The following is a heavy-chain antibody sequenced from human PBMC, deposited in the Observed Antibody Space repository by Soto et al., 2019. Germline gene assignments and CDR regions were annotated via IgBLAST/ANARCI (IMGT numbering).Heavy chain of an antibody. Sequence: SVKVSCKASGFTFTSSAVQWVRQARGQRLEWIGWIVVGSGNTNYAQKFQERVTITRDMSTSTAYMELSSLRSEDTAVYYCAAPDRYSSSWYQKAYYYGMDVWGQGTTVTVSS. CDR3: AAPDRYSSSWYQKAYYYGMDV. D-gene: IGHD6-13*01. CDR1: GFTFTSSA. CDR2: IVVGSGNT. V-gene: IGHV1-58*01. J-gene: IGHJ6*02.